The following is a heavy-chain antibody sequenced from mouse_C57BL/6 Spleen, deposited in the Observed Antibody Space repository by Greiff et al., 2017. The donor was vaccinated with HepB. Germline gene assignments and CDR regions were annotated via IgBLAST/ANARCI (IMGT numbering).Heavy chain of an antibody. CDR3: ARRSGTWFAY. CDR2: ISSGSSTI. V-gene: IGHV5-17*01. J-gene: IGHJ3*01. Sequence: EVKLEESGGGLVKPGGSLKLSCAASGFTFSDYGMHWVRQAPEKGLEWVAYISSGSSTIYYADTVKGRFTISRDNAKNTLFLQMTSLRSEDTAMYYCARRSGTWFAYWGQGTLVTVSA. CDR1: GFTFSDYG. D-gene: IGHD4-1*01.